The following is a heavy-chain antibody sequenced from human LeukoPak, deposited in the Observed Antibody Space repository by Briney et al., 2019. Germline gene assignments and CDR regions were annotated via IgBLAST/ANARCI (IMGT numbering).Heavy chain of an antibody. CDR2: IYYSGST. CDR3: ARLHGSGWFRRPYYFDY. J-gene: IGHJ4*02. CDR1: GGSISSYY. Sequence: SETLSLTCTVSGGSISSYYWSWIRQPPGKGLEWIGYIYYSGSTYYNPSLKSRVTISVDTSKNQFSLKLSSVTAADTAVYYCARLHGSGWFRRPYYFDYWGQGTLVTVSS. V-gene: IGHV4-59*04. D-gene: IGHD6-19*01.